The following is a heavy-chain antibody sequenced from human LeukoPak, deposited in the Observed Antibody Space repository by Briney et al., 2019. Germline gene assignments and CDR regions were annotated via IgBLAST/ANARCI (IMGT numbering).Heavy chain of an antibody. CDR3: ARDPNRLADYGGDYFDH. V-gene: IGHV3-30*04. J-gene: IGHJ4*02. CDR2: ISNDGSHR. CDR1: GFTFSSFS. Sequence: GGSLRLSCAASGFTFSSFSMHWVRQAPGNGLEWVAVISNDGSHRYYADSVKGRFTISRDNSKNTLSLEMNTLRPEVTALFYCARDPNRLADYGGDYFDHWGQGTLVTVSS. D-gene: IGHD4-23*01.